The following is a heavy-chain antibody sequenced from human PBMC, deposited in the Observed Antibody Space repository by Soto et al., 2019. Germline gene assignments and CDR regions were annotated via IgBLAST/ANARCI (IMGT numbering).Heavy chain of an antibody. V-gene: IGHV4-59*02. CDR3: ARDPAGEYGH. J-gene: IGHJ4*02. CDR1: GGSVSDYY. CDR2: IHYRGVI. D-gene: IGHD4-17*01. Sequence: SETRSLTCNVSGGSVSDYYWSGIRQAPGKGLEWIGYIHYRGVINYNPSLKSRVTMSVDPSKNQFSLNLRSVTTADTAVYFCARDPAGEYGHCGQGSLVTVSS.